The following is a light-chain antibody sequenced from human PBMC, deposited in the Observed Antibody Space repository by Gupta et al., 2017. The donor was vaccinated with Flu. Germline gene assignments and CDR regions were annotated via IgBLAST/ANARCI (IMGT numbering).Light chain of an antibody. J-gene: IGLJ1*01. CDR2: GNS. V-gene: IGLV1-40*01. CDR3: QSYDSSLGGYV. CDR1: SSNIGADYD. Sequence: SSNIGADYDVRWYQQLPVTAPKLLIYGNSNRPSGVPDRLSGSKSGTSASLAITGLLAEDEADYYCQSYDSSLGGYVFGAGNEVTVL.